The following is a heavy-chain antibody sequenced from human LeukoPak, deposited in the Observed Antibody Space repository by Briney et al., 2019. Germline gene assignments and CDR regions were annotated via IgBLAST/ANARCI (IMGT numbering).Heavy chain of an antibody. V-gene: IGHV3-23*01. Sequence: PGGSLRLSCAASRFTFSSYAMSWVRQAPGKGLEWVSTISGRGDSTYYTDPVKGRFTISRDNSRNTLYLQMNTLRAEDTAVYYCAKAIAAPVWYFDLWGRGTLVTVSS. CDR2: ISGRGDST. D-gene: IGHD6-13*01. CDR3: AKAIAAPVWYFDL. CDR1: RFTFSSYA. J-gene: IGHJ2*01.